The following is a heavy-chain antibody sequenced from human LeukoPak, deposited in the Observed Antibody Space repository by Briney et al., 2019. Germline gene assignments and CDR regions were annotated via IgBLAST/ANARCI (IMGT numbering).Heavy chain of an antibody. J-gene: IGHJ4*02. Sequence: GGSLRLPCAASGFTFSSYGMHWVRQAPGKGLEWVAFIRYDGSNKYYEDSVKGRFTISRDNSKNTLYLQMNSLRAEDMAVYYCAKGIVGATTFDYWGQGTLVTVSS. CDR2: IRYDGSNK. D-gene: IGHD1-26*01. CDR1: GFTFSSYG. V-gene: IGHV3-30*02. CDR3: AKGIVGATTFDY.